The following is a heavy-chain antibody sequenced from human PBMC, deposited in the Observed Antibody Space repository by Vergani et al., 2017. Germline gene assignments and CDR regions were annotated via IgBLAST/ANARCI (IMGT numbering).Heavy chain of an antibody. CDR3: AKEERIVVAPYDY. CDR2: INEDGSRQ. V-gene: IGHV3-7*03. Sequence: EVQLVESGGQLVQPGGSLRLSCAASGFTFNNYWMSWVRQAPGKGLEWVANINEDGSRQYYVDSVRGRFTISRDNTKKSLYLQLDSLRGEDTAVYYCAKEERIVVAPYDYWGQGTLVTVSS. J-gene: IGHJ4*02. CDR1: GFTFNNYW. D-gene: IGHD3-22*01.